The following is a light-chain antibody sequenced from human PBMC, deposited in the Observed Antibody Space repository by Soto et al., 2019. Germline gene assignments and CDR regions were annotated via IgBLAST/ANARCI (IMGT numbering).Light chain of an antibody. CDR3: SSYAGSNNYV. V-gene: IGLV2-8*01. CDR2: EVS. J-gene: IGLJ1*01. CDR1: SSDVGGYNY. Sequence: QSALTQPPSASGSPGQSVTISCTGTSSDVGGYNYVSWYQQHPSKAPKLMIYEVSKRPSGVPDRFSGSKSGNTASLTVSGLQDEDEADYYCSSYAGSNNYVFGTGTKLTVL.